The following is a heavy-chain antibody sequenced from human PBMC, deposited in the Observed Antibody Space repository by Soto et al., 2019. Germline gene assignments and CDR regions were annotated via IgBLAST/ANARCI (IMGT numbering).Heavy chain of an antibody. Sequence: QVQLVESGGGVAQPGRSLRLSCAASGFTFSSYGMHWVRQAPGKGLEWVAVISYDGSNKYYADSVKGRFTISRDNSKNTLYLQMNSLRAEDTAVYYCAKDSGSSSWYPLDYWGQGTLVTVSS. V-gene: IGHV3-30*18. CDR3: AKDSGSSSWYPLDY. CDR1: GFTFSSYG. J-gene: IGHJ4*02. D-gene: IGHD6-13*01. CDR2: ISYDGSNK.